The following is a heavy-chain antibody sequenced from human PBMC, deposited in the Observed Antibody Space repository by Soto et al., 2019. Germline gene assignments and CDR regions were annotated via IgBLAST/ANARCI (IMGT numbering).Heavy chain of an antibody. V-gene: IGHV3-30-3*01. CDR2: ISYDGSNK. CDR1: GXTFSSYA. CDR3: ARASFGSYGYFDY. D-gene: IGHD1-26*01. J-gene: IGHJ4*02. Sequence: LRLSCAASGXTFSSYAMHWVRQAPGKGLEWVAVISYDGSNKYYADSVKGRFTISRDNSKNTLYLQMNSLRAEDTAVYYCARASFGSYGYFDYWGQGTLVTVSS.